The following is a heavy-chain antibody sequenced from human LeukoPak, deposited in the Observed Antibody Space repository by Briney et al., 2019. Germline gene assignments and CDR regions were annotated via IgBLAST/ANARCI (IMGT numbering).Heavy chain of an antibody. CDR2: IYYSGST. CDR3: ARHLKIRYFDWPTPSGHPLDNWFDP. D-gene: IGHD3-9*01. J-gene: IGHJ5*02. V-gene: IGHV4-39*01. Sequence: PSETLSLTCTVSGGSISSSSYYWGWIRQTPGQGLEWIGSIYYSGSTYYNPSLKSRVTISVDTSKNQFSLKLSAVTAADTAVYYCARHLKIRYFDWPTPSGHPLDNWFDPWGQGTLVTVSS. CDR1: GGSISSSSYY.